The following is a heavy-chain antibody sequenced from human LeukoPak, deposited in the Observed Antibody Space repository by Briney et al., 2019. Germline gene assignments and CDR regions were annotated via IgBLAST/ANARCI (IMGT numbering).Heavy chain of an antibody. J-gene: IGHJ4*02. V-gene: IGHV3-23*05. Sequence: GGSLRLSCAASGFTFSSYAMYWVRQAPGKGLEWVSAIDSTVGVTYYADSVKGRFTISRDKAKNTLYLQMNSLRVEDTAIYYCAKRTGSPRDYKGDLDYWGQGTLVTVSS. D-gene: IGHD4-11*01. CDR3: AKRTGSPRDYKGDLDY. CDR1: GFTFSSYA. CDR2: IDSTVGVT.